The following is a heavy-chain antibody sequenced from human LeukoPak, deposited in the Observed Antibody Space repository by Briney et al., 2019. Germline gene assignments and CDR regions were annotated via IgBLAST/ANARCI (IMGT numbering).Heavy chain of an antibody. D-gene: IGHD2-15*01. Sequence: AGGSLRLSCAASGFTFSSYGMHWVRQAPGKGLEWVAVISYDGSNKYYADSAKGRFTISRDNSKNTLYLQMNSLRAEDTAVYYCAKDGRYCSGGSCYWVTRGYYFDYWGQGTLVTVSS. J-gene: IGHJ4*02. V-gene: IGHV3-30*18. CDR3: AKDGRYCSGGSCYWVTRGYYFDY. CDR2: ISYDGSNK. CDR1: GFTFSSYG.